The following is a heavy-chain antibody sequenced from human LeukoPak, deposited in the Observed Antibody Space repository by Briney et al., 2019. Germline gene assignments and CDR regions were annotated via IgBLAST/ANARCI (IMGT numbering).Heavy chain of an antibody. CDR2: IYYSGST. J-gene: IGHJ3*02. Sequence: MPSETLSLTCTVSGGSISSYYWSWIRQPPGKGLEWIGYIYYSGSTNYNPSLKSRVTISVDTSKNQFSLKLSSVTAADTAVYYCARKSRWNDGGDAFDIWGQGTMVTVSS. CDR1: GGSISSYY. D-gene: IGHD1-1*01. CDR3: ARKSRWNDGGDAFDI. V-gene: IGHV4-59*01.